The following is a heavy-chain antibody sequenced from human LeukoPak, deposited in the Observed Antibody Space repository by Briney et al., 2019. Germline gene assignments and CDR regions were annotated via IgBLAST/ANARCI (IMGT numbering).Heavy chain of an antibody. D-gene: IGHD5-12*01. Sequence: ASVKVSCKASGYTFTSYGISWVRQAPVQGLEWMGWISAYNGNTNYAQKLQGRVTMTTDTSTSTAYMELRSLRSDDTAVYYCARAFGVATIPRWFYGDYFDYWGQGTLVTVSS. CDR3: ARAFGVATIPRWFYGDYFDY. CDR2: ISAYNGNT. V-gene: IGHV1-18*01. J-gene: IGHJ4*02. CDR1: GYTFTSYG.